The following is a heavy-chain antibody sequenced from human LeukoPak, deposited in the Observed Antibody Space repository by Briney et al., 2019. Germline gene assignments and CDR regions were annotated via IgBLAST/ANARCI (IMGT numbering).Heavy chain of an antibody. CDR1: GGSFSGYY. D-gene: IGHD2-21*01. V-gene: IGHV4-34*01. J-gene: IGHJ6*02. Sequence: PSETLSLTCAVYGGSFSGYYWSWIRQPPGKGLEWIGEINHSGSTNYNPSLKSRVTISVDTSKNQFSLKLSSVTAADTAVYYCARESIGYYYSYGMDVWGQGTTVTASS. CDR2: INHSGST. CDR3: ARESIGYYYSYGMDV.